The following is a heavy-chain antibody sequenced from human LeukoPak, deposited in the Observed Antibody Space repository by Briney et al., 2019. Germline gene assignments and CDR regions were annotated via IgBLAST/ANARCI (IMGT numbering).Heavy chain of an antibody. CDR3: ASAHFGAYEGFANLNF. D-gene: IGHD4-17*01. CDR1: GFTFSSYS. J-gene: IGHJ4*02. V-gene: IGHV3-21*01. CDR2: ISSSSSYI. Sequence: RSGGSLSLSCAPSGFTFSSYSMNWVRQAPGKGLEWVSSISSSSSYIYYADSVKGRFTISRDNAKNSLYLQMNSLRAEDTAVYYCASAHFGAYEGFANLNFWGQGTLVTVSS.